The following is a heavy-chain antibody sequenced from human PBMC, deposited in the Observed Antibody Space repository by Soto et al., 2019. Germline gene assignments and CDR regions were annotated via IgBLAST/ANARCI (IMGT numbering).Heavy chain of an antibody. CDR3: AKEGNFYCSSTSCYAFDI. V-gene: IGHV3-23*01. CDR1: GFTFSSYA. D-gene: IGHD2-2*01. J-gene: IGHJ3*02. CDR2: ISGSGGST. Sequence: PWGSLRLSCAASGFTFSSYAMSWVRQAPGKGLEWVSAISGSGGSTYYADSVKGRFTISRDNSKNTLYLQMNSLRAEDTAVYYCAKEGNFYCSSTSCYAFDIWGQGTMVTVSS.